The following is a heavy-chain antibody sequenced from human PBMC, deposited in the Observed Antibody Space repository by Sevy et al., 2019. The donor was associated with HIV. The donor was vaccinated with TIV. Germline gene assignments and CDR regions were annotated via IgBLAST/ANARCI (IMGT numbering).Heavy chain of an antibody. CDR3: AKDRVWELGDAFDI. CDR2: LSGSGGST. CDR1: GFTFSSYD. Sequence: GGSLRLSCAASGFTFSSYDMNWVRQAPGKGLEWVSGLSGSGGSTNYADSVKGRFTISRDNSKNTLYLQMSSLRAEDTAVYYCAKDRVWELGDAFDIWGQGTMVTAS. D-gene: IGHD6-13*01. V-gene: IGHV3-23*01. J-gene: IGHJ3*02.